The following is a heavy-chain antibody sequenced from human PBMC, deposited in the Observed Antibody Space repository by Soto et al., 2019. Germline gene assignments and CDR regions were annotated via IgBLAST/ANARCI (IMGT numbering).Heavy chain of an antibody. CDR2: ISGSGGST. Sequence: EVQLLESGGGLVQPGGSLRLSCAASGFTFSSYAMNWVRQAPGKGLEWVSAISGSGGSTYYADSVKGRCTISRDNAKNTLYLQMNSLRAEDTAIYYCAKEGSSGYYPFFDYWGQGTPVTVSS. V-gene: IGHV3-23*01. J-gene: IGHJ4*02. CDR1: GFTFSSYA. D-gene: IGHD3-22*01. CDR3: AKEGSSGYYPFFDY.